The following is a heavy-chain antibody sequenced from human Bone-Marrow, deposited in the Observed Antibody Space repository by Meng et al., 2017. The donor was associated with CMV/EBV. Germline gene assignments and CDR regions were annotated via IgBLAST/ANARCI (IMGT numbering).Heavy chain of an antibody. CDR3: ARVRDIVVVSGAFDI. Sequence: GGSLRLSCAASGFTFSSYAMNWVRQAPGKGLEWVSYISNSGSAKYYADSVKGRFTISRDNSKNTVYLQMNSLRAEDTAVYYCARVRDIVVVSGAFDIWGQGTMVTVSS. V-gene: IGHV3-48*01. CDR1: GFTFSSYA. D-gene: IGHD2-2*01. CDR2: ISNSGSAK. J-gene: IGHJ3*02.